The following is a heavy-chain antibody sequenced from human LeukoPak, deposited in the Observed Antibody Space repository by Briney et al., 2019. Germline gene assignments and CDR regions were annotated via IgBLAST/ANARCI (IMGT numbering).Heavy chain of an antibody. V-gene: IGHV3-23*01. CDR3: ARGERYYDSSGYYHGLDY. CDR1: GFTFSNYA. CDR2: ISGSGGST. D-gene: IGHD3-22*01. J-gene: IGHJ4*02. Sequence: GSLRLSCAASGFTFSNYALSWVRQAPGKGLEWVSDISGSGGSTYYADSVKGRFTISRDNAKNSLYLQMNSLRAEDTAVYYCARGERYYDSSGYYHGLDYWGQGTLVTVSS.